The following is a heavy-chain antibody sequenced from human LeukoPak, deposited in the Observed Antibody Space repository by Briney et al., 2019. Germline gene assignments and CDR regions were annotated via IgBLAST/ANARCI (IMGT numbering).Heavy chain of an antibody. CDR1: GGSFSGYY. Sequence: SETLSLTCAVYGGSFSGYYWSWIRQPPGQGLEWIGEINHSGSTNYNPSLKSRVTISVDTSKNQFSLKLSSVTAADTAVYYCARALRGYSYGYYYYYGMDVWGQGTTVTVSS. D-gene: IGHD5-18*01. J-gene: IGHJ6*02. V-gene: IGHV4-34*01. CDR3: ARALRGYSYGYYYYYGMDV. CDR2: INHSGST.